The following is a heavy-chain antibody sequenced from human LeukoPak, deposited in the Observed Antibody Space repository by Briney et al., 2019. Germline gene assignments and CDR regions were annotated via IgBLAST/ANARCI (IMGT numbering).Heavy chain of an antibody. D-gene: IGHD3-10*01. J-gene: IGHJ6*02. Sequence: ASVKVSCKVSGYTLTELSMHWARQAPGKGLEWMGGFDPEDGETIYAQKFQGRVTMTEDTSTDTAYMELSSLRSEDTAVYYCATGGSGSYWYYYGMDVWGQGTTVTVSS. CDR1: GYTLTELS. CDR3: ATGGSGSYWYYYGMDV. CDR2: FDPEDGET. V-gene: IGHV1-24*01.